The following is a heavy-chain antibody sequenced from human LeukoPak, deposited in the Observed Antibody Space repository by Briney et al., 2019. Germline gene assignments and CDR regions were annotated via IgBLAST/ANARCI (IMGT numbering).Heavy chain of an antibody. CDR1: GGSFGGYY. D-gene: IGHD2-2*01. J-gene: IGHJ6*03. CDR2: INDSGSS. Sequence: SETLSLTCAVYGGSFGGYYWSWIRQPPGKGLEWIGEINDSGSSNYIPSLKSRVTISVDRSKNQFSLKLSSVTAADTAVYYCARGRGSTSFLYYYYYYMDVWGKGTTVTVSS. V-gene: IGHV4-34*01. CDR3: ARGRGSTSFLYYYYYYMDV.